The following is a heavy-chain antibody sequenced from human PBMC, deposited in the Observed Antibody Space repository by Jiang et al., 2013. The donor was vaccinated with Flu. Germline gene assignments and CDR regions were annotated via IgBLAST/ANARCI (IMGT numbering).Heavy chain of an antibody. D-gene: IGHD5-12*01. V-gene: IGHV1-18*01. CDR1: GYTFTSKG. J-gene: IGHJ4*02. Sequence: SGAEVKKPGASVQVSCKASGYTFTSKGISWVRQAPGQGLEWMGWITPYNGNTNYAQKLQGRVTMTTDTSTSTAYMELRSLRPDDTAVYYCARDLAPEYSGSLDVYWGQGTLVTVSS. CDR2: ITPYNGNT. CDR3: ARDLAPEYSGSLDVY.